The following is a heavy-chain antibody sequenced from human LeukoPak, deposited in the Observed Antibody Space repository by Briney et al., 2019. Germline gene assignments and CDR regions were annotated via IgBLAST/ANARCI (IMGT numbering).Heavy chain of an antibody. CDR2: IIPIFGTA. CDR3: AREPTTTHELDY. D-gene: IGHD1-1*01. J-gene: IGHJ4*02. Sequence: ASVKVSCKASGGTFSSYAISWVRQAPGQGLEWMGGIIPIFGTANYAQKFQGRVTITADESTSTAYMELSSLRSEDTAVYYCAREPTTTHELDYWGQGTLVTVSS. V-gene: IGHV1-69*13. CDR1: GGTFSSYA.